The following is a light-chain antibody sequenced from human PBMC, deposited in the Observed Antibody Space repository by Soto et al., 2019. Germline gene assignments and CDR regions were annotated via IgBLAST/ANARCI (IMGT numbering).Light chain of an antibody. CDR2: KVS. Sequence: DVAMTQSPLSLPVTLGQPASISCRSSQSLTYSDGNTYLNWFHLRPGQSPRRLIYKVSNRDSGVPVRFSGSASGSGFTLKISRWEAEDVGVYFCMQGTHWPPYTFGQRTKLEIK. V-gene: IGKV2-30*01. J-gene: IGKJ2*01. CDR1: QSLTYSDGNTY. CDR3: MQGTHWPPYT.